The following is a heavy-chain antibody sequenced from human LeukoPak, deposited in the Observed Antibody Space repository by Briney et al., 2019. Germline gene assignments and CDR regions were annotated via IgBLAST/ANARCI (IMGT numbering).Heavy chain of an antibody. CDR3: ARVIVAYDSTGYRFDY. CDR2: IYPAGST. D-gene: IGHD3-22*01. V-gene: IGHV3-66*01. Sequence: PGGSLRLSCAASGFTVSSNYMSWVRQAPGKGLEWVSLIYPAGSTYYADSVKDRFTLSRDNSENTVYLQMNTLRAEDTAVYFCARVIVAYDSTGYRFDYWGQGTPVTVSS. CDR1: GFTVSSNY. J-gene: IGHJ4*02.